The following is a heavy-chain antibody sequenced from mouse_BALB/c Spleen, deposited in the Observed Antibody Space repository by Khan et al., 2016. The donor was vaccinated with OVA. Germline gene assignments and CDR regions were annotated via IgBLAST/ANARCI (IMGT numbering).Heavy chain of an antibody. CDR2: INSDGSYT. D-gene: IGHD1-1*01. V-gene: IGHV5-9-3*01. Sequence: EVELVESGGGLVKPGGSLKLSCAASGFTFSSFAMSWVRQTPEMRLKWVASINSDGSYTYYPDSVKGRFTISRDNAENTLYLQMSSLRSEDTAMYYCARHNYGPFAYWGQGTLVTVSA. CDR1: GFTFSSFA. CDR3: ARHNYGPFAY. J-gene: IGHJ3*01.